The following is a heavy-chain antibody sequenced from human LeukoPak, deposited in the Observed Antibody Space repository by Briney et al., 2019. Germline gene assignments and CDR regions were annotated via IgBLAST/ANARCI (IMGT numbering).Heavy chain of an antibody. J-gene: IGHJ3*02. CDR3: VRDQGAFDM. CDR1: GITLSSYG. CDR2: IKQDASEK. Sequence: GGSLRLSCAGSGITLSSYGMSRVRQAAGKGLEWVGNIKQDASEKYFVDSLRGRFTISRDNAKNSLFLQMNSLRADDTAVYYCVRDQGAFDMWGHGTMVTVSS. V-gene: IGHV3-7*05.